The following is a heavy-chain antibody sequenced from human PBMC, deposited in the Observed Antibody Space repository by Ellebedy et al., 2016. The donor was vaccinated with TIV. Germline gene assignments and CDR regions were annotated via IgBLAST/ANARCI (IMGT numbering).Heavy chain of an antibody. CDR1: GFDVSSYY. CDR2: MYVGDTT. J-gene: IGHJ4*02. V-gene: IGHV3-53*01. D-gene: IGHD3-10*01. CDR3: ARGKAYSYYDS. Sequence: GGSLRLXXAAPGFDVSSYYMSWVRQAPGKGLQWVCDMYVGDTTAYADYLKGRFTIFRDNSKNTVYLQASGLDAEDTAVYYCARGKAYSYYDSWGQGTLVTVSS.